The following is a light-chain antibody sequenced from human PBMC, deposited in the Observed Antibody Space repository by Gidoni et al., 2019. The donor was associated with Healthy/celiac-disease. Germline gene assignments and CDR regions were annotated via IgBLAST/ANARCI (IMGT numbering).Light chain of an antibody. CDR1: QSISSY. V-gene: IGKV1-39*01. CDR2: SAS. CDR3: QQSYRTPLT. Sequence: DSQMTQSTSSLSASVGDRVTITCRASQSISSYLNWYQQKPGQAPKLLIYSASSLQSGVPSRFSGSGSGTDFTLTISSLQPEDFATYYCQQSYRTPLTFGGGTKVEIK. J-gene: IGKJ4*01.